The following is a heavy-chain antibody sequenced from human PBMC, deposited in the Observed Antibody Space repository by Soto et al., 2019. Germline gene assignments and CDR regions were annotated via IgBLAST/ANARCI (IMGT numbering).Heavy chain of an antibody. V-gene: IGHV1-69*02. CDR2: IIPILDIT. J-gene: IGHJ4*02. CDR3: ARPTSTGTTSGYYFDY. Sequence: QVQLVQSGAEVKKPGSSVKVSCKASGGTFSSYPISWVRQAPGQGLAWMGRIIPILDITDYAQRFQGRVTITADKSTSTAYMELSSLSSDDTAVYYCARPTSTGTTSGYYFDYWGQGTLVTVSS. CDR1: GGTFSSYP. D-gene: IGHD1-7*01.